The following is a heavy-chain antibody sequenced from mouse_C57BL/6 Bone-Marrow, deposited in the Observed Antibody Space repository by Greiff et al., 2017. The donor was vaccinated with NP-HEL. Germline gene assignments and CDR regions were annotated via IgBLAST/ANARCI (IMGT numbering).Heavy chain of an antibody. CDR3: TTSGGYYPWFAY. CDR1: GFNIKDDY. Sequence: EVQLQQSGAELVRPGASVKLSCTASGFNIKDDYMPWVKQRPEQGLEWIGWIDPENGDTEYASKFQGKATITADPSSNTAYLQLSSLTSEDTAVYYCTTSGGYYPWFAYWGQGTLVTVSA. D-gene: IGHD2-3*01. CDR2: IDPENGDT. J-gene: IGHJ3*01. V-gene: IGHV14-4*01.